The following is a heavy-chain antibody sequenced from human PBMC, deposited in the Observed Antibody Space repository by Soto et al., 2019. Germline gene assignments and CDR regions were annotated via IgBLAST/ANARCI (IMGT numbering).Heavy chain of an antibody. D-gene: IGHD1-1*01. CDR2: ISSSSSYI. CDR1: GFTFSSYS. Sequence: PGGSLRLSCAASGFTFSSYSMNWVRQAPGKGLEWVSSISSSSSYIYYADSVKGRFTISRDNAKNSLYLQMNSLRAEDTAVYYCAREATGTTALSGYGMDVWGQGTTVTVSS. J-gene: IGHJ6*02. CDR3: AREATGTTALSGYGMDV. V-gene: IGHV3-21*01.